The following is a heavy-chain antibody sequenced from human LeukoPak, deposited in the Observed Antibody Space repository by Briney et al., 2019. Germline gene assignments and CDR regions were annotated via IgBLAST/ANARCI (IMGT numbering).Heavy chain of an antibody. Sequence: ASVKVSCKASGYTLTSYGVSWVRQAPGQGLEWMGWISAYNGNTNYAQKLQGRVTMTTDTSTSTAYMELRSLTSDDTAVYYCARGGYSYGSQISLGYWGQGTLVTVSS. J-gene: IGHJ4*02. D-gene: IGHD5-18*01. V-gene: IGHV1-18*04. CDR1: GYTLTSYG. CDR3: ARGGYSYGSQISLGY. CDR2: ISAYNGNT.